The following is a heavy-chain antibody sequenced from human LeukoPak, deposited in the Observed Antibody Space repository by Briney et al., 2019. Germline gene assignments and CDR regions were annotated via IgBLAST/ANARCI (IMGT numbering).Heavy chain of an antibody. CDR1: GFTFSSYW. V-gene: IGHV3-7*01. J-gene: IGHJ3*02. CDR3: ARGLGKGAFDI. Sequence: GGSLRLSCAASGFTFSSYWMSWVRQAPGKGLEWVANMRQDGGEIYYVDSVKGRFTISRDNAKNSLHLEMNSLRAEDTAVYYCARGLGKGAFDIWGQGTVVTVSS. CDR2: MRQDGGEI. D-gene: IGHD1-26*01.